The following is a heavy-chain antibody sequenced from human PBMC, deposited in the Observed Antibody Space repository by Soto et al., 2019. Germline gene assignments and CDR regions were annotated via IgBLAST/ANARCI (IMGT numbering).Heavy chain of an antibody. Sequence: QVQLVQSGAEVKRPGASVTVSCRSSGDTFNYYYIHWVRQAPGQGLEWMGWSNPNGGVTKYEQKCHGWVRRTTDASSRTVYMRLCRLRADNTAVYDCGRESGVATATLDCYYSNTGVWGTGTTFTVSS. CDR2: SNPNGGVT. V-gene: IGHV1-2*04. CDR1: GDTFNYYY. D-gene: IGHD1-26*01. J-gene: IGHJ6*03. CDR3: GRESGVATATLDCYYSNTGV.